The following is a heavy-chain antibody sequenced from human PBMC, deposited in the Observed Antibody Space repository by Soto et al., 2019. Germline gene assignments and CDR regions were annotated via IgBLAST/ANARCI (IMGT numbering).Heavy chain of an antibody. J-gene: IGHJ3*02. D-gene: IGHD6-19*01. CDR1: GGSISSYY. CDR3: ARGPSGWYGDAFDI. V-gene: IGHV4-59*01. Sequence: SETLSLTCTVSGGSISSYYWSWIRQPPGKGLEWIGYIYYSGSTNYNPSLKSRVTISVDTSKNQFSLKLSSVTAADTAVYYCARGPSGWYGDAFDIWGQGTMVTVSS. CDR2: IYYSGST.